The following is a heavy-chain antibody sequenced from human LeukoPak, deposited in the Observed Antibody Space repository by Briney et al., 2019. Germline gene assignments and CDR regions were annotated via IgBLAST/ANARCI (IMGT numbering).Heavy chain of an antibody. CDR3: AKVSTMIVVVRGPFDY. Sequence: GGSLRLSRAASGFGFSNYAMSWVRQAPGKGLEWVSAISGRGANTYYADSVKGRFTISRDNSKNTLYMQMNSLRAEDTAVYYCAKVSTMIVVVRGPFDYWGQGTLVTVSS. CDR1: GFGFSNYA. V-gene: IGHV3-23*01. J-gene: IGHJ4*02. CDR2: ISGRGANT. D-gene: IGHD3-22*01.